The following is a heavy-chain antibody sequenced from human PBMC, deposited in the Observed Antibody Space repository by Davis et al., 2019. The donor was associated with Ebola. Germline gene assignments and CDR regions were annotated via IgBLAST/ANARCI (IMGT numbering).Heavy chain of an antibody. V-gene: IGHV3-74*01. CDR3: ARAVNGNYGNFDY. CDR2: ISPDGSST. Sequence: PGGSLRLSCAASGFTLSSYWMHWVRQAPGKGLMWVSRISPDGSSTSYADSVRFTISRDIAKNTLYLQVNSLRAEDTAAYYCARAVNGNYGNFDYWGQGTLVTVSS. CDR1: GFTLSSYW. J-gene: IGHJ4*02. D-gene: IGHD1-7*01.